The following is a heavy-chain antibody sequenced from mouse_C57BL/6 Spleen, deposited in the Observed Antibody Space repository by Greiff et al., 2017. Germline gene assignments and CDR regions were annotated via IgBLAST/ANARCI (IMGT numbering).Heavy chain of an antibody. V-gene: IGHV14-1*01. J-gene: IGHJ1*03. CDR2: IDPEDGDT. Sequence: EVQLQQSGAELVRPGASVKLSCTASGFNFTDYYMHWVKQRPEQGLEWIGRIDPEDGDTDYAAKFQGKATMTADTSSNTAYLQLSSLTSEDTAVYDCTVRLITTGGYFDVWGTGTTVTVSS. CDR1: GFNFTDYY. CDR3: TVRLITTGGYFDV. D-gene: IGHD1-1*01.